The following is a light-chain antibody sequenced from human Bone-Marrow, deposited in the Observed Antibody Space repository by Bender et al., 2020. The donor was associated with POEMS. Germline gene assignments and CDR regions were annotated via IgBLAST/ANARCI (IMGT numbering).Light chain of an antibody. J-gene: IGLJ2*01. CDR3: CSYAGSSTFHVV. V-gene: IGLV2-23*02. CDR1: SSDVGGHNV. CDR2: DVS. Sequence: QSALTQPASVSGSPGQSITISCTGSSSDVGGHNVVSWYQLHPYKAPKFLIYDVSKRASGVSDRFSGSKSGNTASLTISGLQAEDEADYYCCSYAGSSTFHVVFGGGTKLTVL.